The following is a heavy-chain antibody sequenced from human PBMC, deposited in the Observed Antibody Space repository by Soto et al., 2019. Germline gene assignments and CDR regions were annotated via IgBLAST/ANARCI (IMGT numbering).Heavy chain of an antibody. V-gene: IGHV1-18*01. J-gene: IGHJ6*03. D-gene: IGHD2-15*01. CDR1: GYTFTSYG. CDR2: ISAYNGNT. CDR3: ARVLYCSGGSCYITHYYYYYMDV. Sequence: ASVKVSCKASGYTFTSYGISWVRQAPGQGLEWMRWISAYNGNTNYAQELQGRVTMTTDTSTSTAYMELRSLRSDDTAVYYCARVLYCSGGSCYITHYYYYYMDVWGKGTTVTVSS.